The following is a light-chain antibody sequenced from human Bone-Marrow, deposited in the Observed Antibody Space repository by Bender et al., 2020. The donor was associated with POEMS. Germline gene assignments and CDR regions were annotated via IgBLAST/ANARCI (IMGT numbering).Light chain of an antibody. CDR2: GYN. J-gene: IGLJ3*02. Sequence: QSALTQPPSASGSPGQSVTISCSGTSNDAGGYTYVSWYQQHPGKAPKLIIYGYNNRPSGVPDRFSGSKSGTSASLAISGLRSEDEADYYCAAWDDSLSVLVFGGGTKLTVL. CDR1: SNDAGGYTY. CDR3: AAWDDSLSVLV. V-gene: IGLV2-8*01.